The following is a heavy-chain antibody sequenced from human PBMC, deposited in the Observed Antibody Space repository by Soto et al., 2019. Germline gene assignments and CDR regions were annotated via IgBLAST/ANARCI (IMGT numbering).Heavy chain of an antibody. V-gene: IGHV4-34*01. CDR3: ARGGIMYSSGWYYY. Sequence: SETLSLTCAVYGGSRSGYYWSWIRQPPGKGLEWIGEINHRGSTNYNPALKSRVTISVDTSKNQCALQLSVVTAGDTPVYYCARGGIMYSSGWYYYLFQETLVTVP. J-gene: IGHJ4*02. CDR2: INHRGST. D-gene: IGHD6-19*01. CDR1: GGSRSGYY.